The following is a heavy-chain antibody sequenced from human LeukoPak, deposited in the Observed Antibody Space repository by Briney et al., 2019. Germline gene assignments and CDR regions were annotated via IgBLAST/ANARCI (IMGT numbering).Heavy chain of an antibody. V-gene: IGHV3-23*01. D-gene: IGHD3-10*01. Sequence: GGSLRLSCAASGFTFSSYAMSWVRQAPGKGLEWVSAISGSGGSTYYADSVKGRFTISRDNPKNTLYLQMNSLRAEDTAVYYCAKANMVRGVTLKFDYWGQGTLVTVPS. CDR3: AKANMVRGVTLKFDY. CDR2: ISGSGGST. J-gene: IGHJ4*02. CDR1: GFTFSSYA.